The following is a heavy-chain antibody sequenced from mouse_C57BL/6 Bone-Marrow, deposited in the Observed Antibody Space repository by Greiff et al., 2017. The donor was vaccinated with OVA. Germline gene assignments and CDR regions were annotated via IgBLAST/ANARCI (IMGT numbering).Heavy chain of an antibody. CDR2: IDPETGGT. Sequence: QVTLKVSGAELVRPGASVTLSCKASGYTFTDYEMHWVKQTPVHGLEWIGAIDPETGGTAYNQKFKGKAILTADKSSSTAYMELRSLTSEDSAVYYCTRGYSNYYAMYYWGQGTSVTVSS. CDR3: TRGYSNYYAMYY. V-gene: IGHV1-15*01. CDR1: GYTFTDYE. D-gene: IGHD2-5*01. J-gene: IGHJ4*01.